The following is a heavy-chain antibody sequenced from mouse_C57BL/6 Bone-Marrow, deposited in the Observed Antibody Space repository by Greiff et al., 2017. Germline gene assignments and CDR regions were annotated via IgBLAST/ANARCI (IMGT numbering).Heavy chain of an antibody. D-gene: IGHD1-1*01. CDR1: GYSITSGYY. V-gene: IGHV3-6*01. CDR2: ISYDGSN. Sequence: EVQLQQSGPGLVKPSQSLSLTCSVTGYSITSGYYWNWIRQFPGNKLEWMGYISYDGSNNYNPSLKNRISITRDTSKNQFFLKLNSVTTEDTATYYCASLLRRRGKLMDYWGQGTSVTVSS. CDR3: ASLLRRRGKLMDY. J-gene: IGHJ4*01.